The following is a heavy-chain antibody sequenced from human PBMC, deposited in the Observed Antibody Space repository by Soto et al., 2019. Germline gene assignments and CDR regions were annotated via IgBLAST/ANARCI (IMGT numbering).Heavy chain of an antibody. Sequence: GGSLSLSCAGSGFTFSGSAMHWVRQASGKGLEWVGRIRSKANSYAIAYAASVKGRFTISRDVSKNTAYRQMSSRKTEDTAVYYCTTDYDFWSGYWSQPYYGMDVWAKGPRSPSP. CDR3: TTDYDFWSGYWSQPYYGMDV. CDR1: GFTFSGSA. V-gene: IGHV3-73*01. D-gene: IGHD3-3*01. J-gene: IGHJ6*02. CDR2: IRSKANSYAI.